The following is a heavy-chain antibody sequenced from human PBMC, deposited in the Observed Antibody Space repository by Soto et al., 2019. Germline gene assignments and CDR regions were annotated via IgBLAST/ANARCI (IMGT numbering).Heavy chain of an antibody. J-gene: IGHJ5*02. Sequence: SDPLSLTCAVYGGSISSSNWCSWVRQPPGKGLEWIGEIYHSGSTNYNPSLKSRVTISVDKSKNQFSLKLSSVTAADTAVYYCARAYDYSSNWFDPWGQGTLVTVS. CDR3: ARAYDYSSNWFDP. CDR2: IYHSGST. D-gene: IGHD4-4*01. CDR1: GGSISSSNW. V-gene: IGHV4-4*02.